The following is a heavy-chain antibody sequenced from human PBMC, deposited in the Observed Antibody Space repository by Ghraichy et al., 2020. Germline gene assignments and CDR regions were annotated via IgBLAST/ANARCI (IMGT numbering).Heavy chain of an antibody. J-gene: IGHJ4*02. CDR2: ISSSSSYI. CDR3: ARGGESSGWKGGAQRGLDY. CDR1: GFTFSSYS. Sequence: GGSLRLSCAASGFTFSSYSMNWVRQAPGKGLEWVSSISSSSSYIYYADSVKGRFTISRDNAKNSLYLQMNSLRAEDTAVYYCARGGESSGWKGGAQRGLDYWGQGTLVTVSS. V-gene: IGHV3-21*01. D-gene: IGHD6-19*01.